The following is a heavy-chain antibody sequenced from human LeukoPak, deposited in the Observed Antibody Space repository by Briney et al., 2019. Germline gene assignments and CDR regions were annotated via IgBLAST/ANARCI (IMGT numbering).Heavy chain of an antibody. J-gene: IGHJ4*02. CDR3: ARVGTMVRGVIPDY. CDR2: IYYSGST. CDR1: GGSFSSGSYY. D-gene: IGHD3-10*01. V-gene: IGHV4-61*01. Sequence: SETLSLTCTVSGGSFSSGSYYWSWIRQPPGKGLEWIGYIYYSGSTNYNPSLKSRVTISVDTSKNQFSLKLSSVTAADTAVYYCARVGTMVRGVIPDYWGQGTLVTVSS.